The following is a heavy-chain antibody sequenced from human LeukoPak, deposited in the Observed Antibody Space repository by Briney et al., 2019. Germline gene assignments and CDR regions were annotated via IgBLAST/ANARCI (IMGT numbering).Heavy chain of an antibody. V-gene: IGHV4-34*01. CDR3: ARLRLGELSSGDYFDY. CDR2: INHSGST. CDR1: GGSFSGYY. J-gene: IGHJ4*02. Sequence: SETLSLTCAVYGGSFSGYYWSWIRQPPGKGLEWIGEINHSGSTNYNPSLKSRVTISVDTSKNQFSLKLSSVTAADTAVYYCARLRLGELSSGDYFDYWGQGTLVTVSS. D-gene: IGHD3-16*02.